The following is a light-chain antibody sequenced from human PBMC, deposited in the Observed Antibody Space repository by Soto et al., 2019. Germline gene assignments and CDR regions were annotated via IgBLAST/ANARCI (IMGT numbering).Light chain of an antibody. CDR2: EDN. V-gene: IGLV6-57*04. Sequence: NFMLTQPHSVSESPGKTVTISCTRSGGSIANHYVQWYQQRPGSAPTTVIYEDNQRPSGVPDRFSGSIDSSSNSASLTLSGLKTEDEADYYCQSFDSTSVVFGGGTTLTVL. CDR3: QSFDSTSVV. CDR1: GGSIANHY. J-gene: IGLJ3*02.